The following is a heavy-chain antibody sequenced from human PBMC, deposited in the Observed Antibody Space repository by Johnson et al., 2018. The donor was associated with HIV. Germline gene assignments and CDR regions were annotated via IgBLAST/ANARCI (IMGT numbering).Heavy chain of an antibody. J-gene: IGHJ3*02. V-gene: IGHV3-30*03. Sequence: QMLLVESGGGVVQPGRSLRLSCAASGFTFSSYGMHWVRQAPGKGLEWVAVISYDGSNKYYADSVKGRFTISRDNSKNTLYLQMNSLRAEDTAVYYCAREETTAPAAFDIWGQGTMVTVSS. CDR1: GFTFSSYG. CDR3: AREETTAPAAFDI. D-gene: IGHD4-17*01. CDR2: ISYDGSNK.